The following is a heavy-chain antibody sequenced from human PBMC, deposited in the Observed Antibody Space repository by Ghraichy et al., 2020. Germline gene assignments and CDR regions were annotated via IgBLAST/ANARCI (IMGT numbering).Heavy chain of an antibody. CDR3: ARGGSICSGGSCSKFDP. J-gene: IGHJ5*02. CDR1: GYTFTSYD. CDR2: MNPNSGNT. Sequence: ASVKVSCKASGYTFTSYDINWVRQATGQGLKWMGWMNPNSGNTGYAQKFQGRVTMTRNTSISTAYKELSSLRSEDTAVYYCARGGSICSGGSCSKFDPWGQGTLVTVSS. V-gene: IGHV1-8*01. D-gene: IGHD2-15*01.